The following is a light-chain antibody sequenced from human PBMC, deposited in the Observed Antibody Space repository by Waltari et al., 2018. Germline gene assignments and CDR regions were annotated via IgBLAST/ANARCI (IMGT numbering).Light chain of an antibody. Sequence: QSALTQPASVSGSPGQSITISCTGPSTDICVSDYFSWYQQHPGKAPKVMIYDVTKRPSGVANRFSGSKSGNTASLTISGLQAEDEADYYCCSYAGNNYVLFGGGTKLTVL. CDR1: STDICVSDY. J-gene: IGLJ2*01. CDR2: DVT. V-gene: IGLV2-23*02. CDR3: CSYAGNNYVL.